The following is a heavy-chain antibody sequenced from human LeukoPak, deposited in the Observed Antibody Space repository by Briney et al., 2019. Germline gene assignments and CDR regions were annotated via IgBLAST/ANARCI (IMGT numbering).Heavy chain of an antibody. D-gene: IGHD6-19*01. CDR3: ARDLAYRSSLRGTFDI. J-gene: IGHJ3*02. CDR1: GGSISNYF. V-gene: IGHV4-59*01. Sequence: SETLSLTCTVSGGSISNYFWGWIRQAPGKGLEYIGFIYYSGNTNYNPSFKSRVTISVDTSKKQFSLKLSSVTAADTAVYYCARDLAYRSSLRGTFDIWGQGTKVTVSS. CDR2: IYYSGNT.